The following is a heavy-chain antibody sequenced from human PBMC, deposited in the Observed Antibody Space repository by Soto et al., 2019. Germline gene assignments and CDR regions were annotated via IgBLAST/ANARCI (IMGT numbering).Heavy chain of an antibody. D-gene: IGHD3-22*01. V-gene: IGHV3-7*04. Sequence: EVQLVESGGGLVQPGGSLRLSCAASGFTFSSYWMSWVRQAPGKGLEWVANIKQDGSEKYYVDSVKGRFTISRDNAKNSLYLQMNSLRAEETAVYYCARARADYYDSSGYPLGYWGQGTLVTVSS. CDR3: ARARADYYDSSGYPLGY. CDR1: GFTFSSYW. CDR2: IKQDGSEK. J-gene: IGHJ4*02.